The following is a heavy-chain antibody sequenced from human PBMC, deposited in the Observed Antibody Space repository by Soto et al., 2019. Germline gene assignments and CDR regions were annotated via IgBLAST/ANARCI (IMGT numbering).Heavy chain of an antibody. D-gene: IGHD6-6*01. J-gene: IGHJ5*02. CDR1: GGSISSSSYY. CDR3: AKDLTRQLAYWLDP. Sequence: SETLSLTCTVSGGSISSSSYYWGWIRQPPGKGLEWIGSIYYSGSTYYNPSLKSRVTISVDTSKNQFSLKLSSVTAADTAVYYCAKDLTRQLAYWLDPWGQGTQVTVSS. CDR2: IYYSGST. V-gene: IGHV4-39*02.